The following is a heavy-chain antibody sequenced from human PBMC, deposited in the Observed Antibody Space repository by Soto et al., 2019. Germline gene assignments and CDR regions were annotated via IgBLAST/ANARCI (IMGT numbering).Heavy chain of an antibody. CDR1: GGSISSGDYY. V-gene: IGHV4-31*01. J-gene: IGHJ5*02. CDR3: ARYQGYYDSRVVSAHNWFDA. CDR2: IYYSGST. Sequence: PSETLSPTCPVSGGSISSGDYYWSWIRQHPGKGLEWIGYIYYSGSTYYNPSLKSPVTISVDTSKNQLSLKLSSVTAADTAVHYCARYQGYYDSRVVSAHNWFDAWGQGTLVTVSS. D-gene: IGHD3-22*01.